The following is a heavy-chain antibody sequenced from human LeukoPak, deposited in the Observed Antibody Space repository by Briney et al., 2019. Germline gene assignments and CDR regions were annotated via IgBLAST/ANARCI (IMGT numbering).Heavy chain of an antibody. CDR2: IYTSGST. J-gene: IGHJ4*02. CDR1: GGSISSGSYY. D-gene: IGHD1-26*01. CDR3: ASPPYSGRHFDY. V-gene: IGHV4-61*02. Sequence: SQTLSLTCTVSGGSISSGSYYWSWIRQPAGKGLEWIGRIYTSGSTNYNPSLKSRVTISVDTSKNQFSLKLSSVTAADTAVYYCASPPYSGRHFDYWGQGTLVTVSS.